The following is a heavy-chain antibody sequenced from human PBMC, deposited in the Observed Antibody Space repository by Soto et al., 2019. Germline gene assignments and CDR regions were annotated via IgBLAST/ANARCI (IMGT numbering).Heavy chain of an antibody. V-gene: IGHV3-48*02. J-gene: IGHJ4*02. D-gene: IGHD6-13*01. CDR2: ISSSSSTI. CDR1: GFPFSNAW. CDR3: AREKQHLFDY. Sequence: GGSLRLSCAASGFPFSNAWINWVRQTPGTGLEWVSYISSSSSTIYYADSVKGRFTISRDNAKNSLYLQMNSLRDEDTAVYYCAREKQHLFDYWGQGTLVTVSS.